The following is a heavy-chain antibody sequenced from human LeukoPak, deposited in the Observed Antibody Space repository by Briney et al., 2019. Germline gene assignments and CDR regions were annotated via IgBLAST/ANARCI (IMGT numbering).Heavy chain of an antibody. V-gene: IGHV3-23*01. Sequence: PGESLRLSCAASGFTFSNYAMNWVRQAPGKGLDWVSAISGSGGSTDYANSVKGRFTISRGNSKNVLYLQMNSLRAEDTAIYYCAKMVTGHNYFDPWGQGTLVTVSS. CDR2: ISGSGGST. J-gene: IGHJ5*02. CDR3: AKMVTGHNYFDP. CDR1: GFTFSNYA. D-gene: IGHD1-20*01.